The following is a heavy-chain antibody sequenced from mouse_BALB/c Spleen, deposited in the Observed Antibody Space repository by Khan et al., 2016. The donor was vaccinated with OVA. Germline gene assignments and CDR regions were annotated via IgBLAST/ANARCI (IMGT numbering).Heavy chain of an antibody. V-gene: IGHV1-20*02. Sequence: EVQLQESGPELVKPGASVKISCKASGYSFTGYFMNWVMQSHGKSLEWIGRINPHIGETFYNQKFKGKATLTVDESSSTVHMELRSLASEDSAVYYCARKTGSDFDYWGQGTTLTVSS. CDR1: GYSFTGYF. CDR2: INPHIGET. D-gene: IGHD1-1*01. CDR3: ARKTGSDFDY. J-gene: IGHJ2*01.